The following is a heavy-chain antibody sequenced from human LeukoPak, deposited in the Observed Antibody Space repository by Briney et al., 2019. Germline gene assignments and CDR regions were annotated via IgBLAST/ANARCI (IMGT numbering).Heavy chain of an antibody. J-gene: IGHJ4*02. CDR2: ISGTTSTI. CDR3: ARVPIEYSYGIFDY. D-gene: IGHD5-18*01. V-gene: IGHV3-48*01. Sequence: PGGSLRLSCAVSGFTLSSYSMNWVRQAPGKGLEWVSYISGTTSTIYYADSVKGRFTISRDNAKNSLYLQMNSLRAEDTAVYYCARVPIEYSYGIFDYWGQGTLVTVSS. CDR1: GFTLSSYS.